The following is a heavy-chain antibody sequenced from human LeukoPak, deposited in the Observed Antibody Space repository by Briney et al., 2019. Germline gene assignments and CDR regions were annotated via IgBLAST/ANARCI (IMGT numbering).Heavy chain of an antibody. CDR3: ARVRYSSSPEDY. J-gene: IGHJ4*02. CDR1: GYTFTGYY. Sequence: GASVKVSCKASGYTFTGYYMHWVRQAPGQGLEWMGWINPNSGGTNYAQKFQGRVTMTRDTSISTAYMELRSLRSDDTAVYYCARVRYSSSPEDYWGQGTLVTVSS. V-gene: IGHV1-2*02. CDR2: INPNSGGT. D-gene: IGHD6-6*01.